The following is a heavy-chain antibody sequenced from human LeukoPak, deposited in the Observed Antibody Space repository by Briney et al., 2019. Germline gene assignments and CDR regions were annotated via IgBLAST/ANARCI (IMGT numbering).Heavy chain of an antibody. D-gene: IGHD2-8*02. CDR3: ARDGGVASHNWFDP. CDR1: GGSISSGSYY. CDR2: IYTSGST. Sequence: PSETLSLTCTVSGGSISSGSYYWSWIRQPAGKGLEWIGRIYTSGSTNYNPSLKSRVTISVDTSKNQFSLKLSSVTAADTAVYYCARDGGVASHNWFDPWGQGTLVTVSS. J-gene: IGHJ5*02. V-gene: IGHV4-61*02.